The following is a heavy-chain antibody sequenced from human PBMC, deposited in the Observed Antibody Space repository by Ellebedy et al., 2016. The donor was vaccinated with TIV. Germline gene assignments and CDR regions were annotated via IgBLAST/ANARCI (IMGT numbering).Heavy chain of an antibody. D-gene: IGHD6-6*01. Sequence: AASVKVSCKASGYTFTSYGISWVRQAPGQGLEWMGGIIPIFGTANYAQKFQGRVTITADESTSTAYMELSSLRSDDTAVYYCARETQLALFDPWGQGTLVTVSS. J-gene: IGHJ5*02. V-gene: IGHV1-69*13. CDR2: IIPIFGTA. CDR3: ARETQLALFDP. CDR1: GYTFTSYG.